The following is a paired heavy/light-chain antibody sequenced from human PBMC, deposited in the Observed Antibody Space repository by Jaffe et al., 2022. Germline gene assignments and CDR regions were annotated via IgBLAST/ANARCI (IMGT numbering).Heavy chain of an antibody. CDR1: GYTFTSYG. J-gene: IGHJ3*02. D-gene: IGHD2-15*01. Sequence: QVQLVQSGAEVKKPGASVKVSCKASGYTFTSYGISWVRQAPGQGLEWMGWISAYNGNTNYAQKLQGRVTMTTDTSTSTAYMELRSLRSDDTAVYYCARDLGALYCSGGSCYSGDAFDIWGQGTMVTVSS. V-gene: IGHV1-18*01. CDR3: ARDLGALYCSGGSCYSGDAFDI. CDR2: ISAYNGNT.
Light chain of an antibody. V-gene: IGKV2-30*02. CDR2: KVS. CDR1: QSLVHSDGNTY. Sequence: DVVMTQSPLSLPVTLGQPASISCRSSQSLVHSDGNTYLNWFQQRPGQSPRRLIYKVSNRDSGVPDRFSGSGSGTDFTLKISRVEAEDVGVYYCMQGTHWPVTFGQGTKVEIK. CDR3: MQGTHWPVT. J-gene: IGKJ1*01.